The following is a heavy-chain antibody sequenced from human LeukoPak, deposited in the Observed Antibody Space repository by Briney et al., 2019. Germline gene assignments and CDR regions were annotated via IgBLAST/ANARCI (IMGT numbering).Heavy chain of an antibody. CDR2: ISGSGGST. V-gene: IGHV3-23*01. J-gene: IGHJ3*02. Sequence: TGGSLRLSCAASGFTFSSYAMSWVRQAPGKGLEWVSAISGSGGSTYYADSVKGRFTISRDNAKNSLYLQMNSLRAEDTAVYYCAREHGETTFDASYIWGQGTMVTVSS. CDR1: GFTFSSYA. D-gene: IGHD1-7*01. CDR3: AREHGETTFDASYI.